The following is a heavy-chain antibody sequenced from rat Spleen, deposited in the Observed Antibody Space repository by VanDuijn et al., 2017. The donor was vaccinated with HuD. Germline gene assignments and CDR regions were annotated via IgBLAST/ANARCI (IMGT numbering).Heavy chain of an antibody. V-gene: IGHV3-3*01. CDR3: ARGEGYVMDA. CDR1: GYSITSSYR. D-gene: IGHD1-11*01. Sequence: EVQLQESGPGLVKPSQSLSLTCSVTGYSITSSYRWNWIRKFPGNKLEWMGYINSAGSTNYNPSLKSPIPITRDTSKNQFFLQVNSVTTEDTATYYCARGEGYVMDAWGQGASVTVSS. CDR2: INSAGST. J-gene: IGHJ4*01.